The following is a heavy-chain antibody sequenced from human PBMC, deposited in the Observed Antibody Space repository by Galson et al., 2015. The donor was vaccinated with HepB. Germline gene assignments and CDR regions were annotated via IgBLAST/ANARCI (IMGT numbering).Heavy chain of an antibody. V-gene: IGHV3-23*01. D-gene: IGHD3-10*01. CDR2: IRGSGDVT. CDR1: GFTFSHYA. CDR3: AKHSGSGSPFYYAMDV. J-gene: IGHJ6*02. Sequence: SLRLSCAASGFTFSHYAMSWVRQAPGKGLEWVSVIRGSGDVTFYAGSVRGRFTISRDSSRNTLSLQLNSLGAEDTAVYYCAKHSGSGSPFYYAMDVWGQGTTVTVSS.